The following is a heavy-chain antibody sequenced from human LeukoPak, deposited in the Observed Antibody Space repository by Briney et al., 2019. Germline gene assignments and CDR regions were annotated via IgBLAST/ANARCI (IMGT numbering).Heavy chain of an antibody. Sequence: SETLSLTCAVSGYSISSGYYWDWIRQPPGKGLEWIGSIYHSGSTYYNPSLKSRVTISVDTSKNQFSLKLSSVTAADTAVYYCAGNSGSYFMSFDYWGQGTLVTVSS. CDR3: AGNSGSYFMSFDY. J-gene: IGHJ4*02. D-gene: IGHD1-26*01. CDR1: GYSISSGYY. V-gene: IGHV4-38-2*01. CDR2: IYHSGST.